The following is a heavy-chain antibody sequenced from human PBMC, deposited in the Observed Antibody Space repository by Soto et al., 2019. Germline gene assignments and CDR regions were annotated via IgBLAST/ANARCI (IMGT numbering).Heavy chain of an antibody. J-gene: IGHJ6*02. CDR2: IYYSGST. CDR3: ARGQLVVVAATYYYYGMDV. V-gene: IGHV4-31*03. D-gene: IGHD2-15*01. Sequence: PSETLSLTCTVSGGSISSGGYYWSWIRQHPGKGLEWVGYIYYSGSTYYNPSLKSRVTISVDTSKNQFSLKLSSVTAADTAVYYCARGQLVVVAATYYYYGMDVWGQGTTVTVSS. CDR1: GGSISSGGYY.